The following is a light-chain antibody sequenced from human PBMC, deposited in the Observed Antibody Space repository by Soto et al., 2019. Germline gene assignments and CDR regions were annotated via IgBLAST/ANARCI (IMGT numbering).Light chain of an antibody. V-gene: IGKV3-15*01. CDR3: QQYNNWPRT. CDR2: GAT. CDR1: QSVSIP. Sequence: EIVMPQSPHPLSVSPGERATLSCMASQSVSIPLAWYQQKPGQAPRLLIHGATTRATGIPARFSGSGSGTEFTLTISSLQSEDFAVYYCQQYNNWPRTFGQGTKVDFK. J-gene: IGKJ1*01.